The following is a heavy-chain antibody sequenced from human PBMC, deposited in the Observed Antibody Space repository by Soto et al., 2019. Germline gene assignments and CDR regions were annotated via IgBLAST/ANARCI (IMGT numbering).Heavy chain of an antibody. CDR3: AKDRYYGSGSVLDAFDI. CDR2: ISRDGSRT. D-gene: IGHD3-10*01. CDR1: GFTFSSYW. Sequence: EVQVVESGGGLVQPGGSLRLSCATSGFTFSSYWMHWVRQAPGKGLVWVSHISRDGSRTSYADSVKGRFTISRDNAKNTLYLQMNSLRAEDTAVYYCAKDRYYGSGSVLDAFDIWGQGTMVTVSS. V-gene: IGHV3-74*01. J-gene: IGHJ3*02.